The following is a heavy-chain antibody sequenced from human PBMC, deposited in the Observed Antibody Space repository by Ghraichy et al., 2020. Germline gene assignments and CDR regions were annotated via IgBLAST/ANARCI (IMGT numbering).Heavy chain of an antibody. J-gene: IGHJ4*02. D-gene: IGHD4-17*01. V-gene: IGHV3-23*01. CDR2: ISGSGGST. CDR3: AKRSVTTLYYFDY. Sequence: GGSLRLSCADSGLTFSSYDMSWVRQAPGKGLEWFAIISGSGGSTFYADSVKGRFTISRDNSKNTLYLQMNSLRAEDTAVYYCAKRSVTTLYYFDYWGQGPLVTVSS. CDR1: GLTFSSYD.